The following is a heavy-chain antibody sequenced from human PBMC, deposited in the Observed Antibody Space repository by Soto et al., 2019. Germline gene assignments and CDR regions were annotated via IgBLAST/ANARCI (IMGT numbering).Heavy chain of an antibody. D-gene: IGHD1-26*01. V-gene: IGHV4-59*08. Sequence: QVQLQESGPGLVKPSETLSLTCTVSGGSISSYYWSWIRQPPGKGLEWIGYIYYSGSTNYNPSLKRRVTIAVDTSKNQCALKLSTVTAAGAAVYYCARGGGSPDCWGQGTLVTVSS. J-gene: IGHJ4*02. CDR2: IYYSGST. CDR3: ARGGGSPDC. CDR1: GGSISSYY.